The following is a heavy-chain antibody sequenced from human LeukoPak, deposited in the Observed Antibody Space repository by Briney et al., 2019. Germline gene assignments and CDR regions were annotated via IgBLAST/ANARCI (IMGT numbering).Heavy chain of an antibody. Sequence: GGSLRLSCAASGFSLSSYMLNWVRQAPGKGLEWVSTISSTGSYIYYADSVKGRFTISRDNSKNTLYLQMSSLRAEDTAVYYCAKDRGWNALDFDYWGQGTLVTVSS. J-gene: IGHJ4*02. CDR1: GFSLSSYM. V-gene: IGHV3-21*01. CDR2: ISSTGSYI. D-gene: IGHD1-1*01. CDR3: AKDRGWNALDFDY.